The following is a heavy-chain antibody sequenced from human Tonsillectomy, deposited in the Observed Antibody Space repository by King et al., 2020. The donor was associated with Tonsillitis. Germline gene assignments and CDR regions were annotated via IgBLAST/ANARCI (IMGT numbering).Heavy chain of an antibody. J-gene: IGHJ4*02. D-gene: IGHD3-3*01. CDR3: AKEFAITIDY. V-gene: IGHV3-30*02. CDR1: GFTFSSYG. Sequence: VQLVESGGGVVQPGGSLKLSCAASGFTFSSYGMHWVRQAPGKGLEWVAFIRYDGSNKYYADSVKGRFTISRDNSKNTLYLQMNSLRAEDTAVYYCAKEFAITIDYWGQGTLVTVSS. CDR2: IRYDGSNK.